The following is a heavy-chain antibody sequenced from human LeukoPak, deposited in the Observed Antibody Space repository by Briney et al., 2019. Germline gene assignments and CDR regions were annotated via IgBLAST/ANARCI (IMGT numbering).Heavy chain of an antibody. J-gene: IGHJ3*02. D-gene: IGHD3-22*01. CDR1: GFTFSGSA. CDR2: IRSKANSYAT. CDR3: TRPRGYYDSSGFDAFDI. V-gene: IGHV3-73*01. Sequence: PGGPLRPSCAASGFTFSGSAMHWVRQASGKGLEWVGRIRSKANSYATAYAASVKGRFTISRDDSKNAAYLQMNSLKTEDTAVYYCTRPRGYYDSSGFDAFDIWGQGTMVTVSS.